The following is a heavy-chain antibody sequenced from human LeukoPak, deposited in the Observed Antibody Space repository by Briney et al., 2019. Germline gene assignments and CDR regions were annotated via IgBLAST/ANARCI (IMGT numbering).Heavy chain of an antibody. CDR3: AKDSATPYFDY. Sequence: PGGSLRLSCAASGFTFSSYAMSWVRQAPGKGLEWVSYIRRSGSIIYYADSVKGRFAISRDNAKNSLYLQMNSLRAEDTAVYYCAKDSATPYFDYWGQGTLVTVSS. CDR2: IRRSGSII. J-gene: IGHJ4*02. V-gene: IGHV3-48*04. CDR1: GFTFSSYA. D-gene: IGHD2-15*01.